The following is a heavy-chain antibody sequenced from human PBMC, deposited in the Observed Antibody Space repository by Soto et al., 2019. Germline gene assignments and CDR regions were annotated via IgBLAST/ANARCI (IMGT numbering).Heavy chain of an antibody. CDR2: INSDGSTT. D-gene: IGHD3-10*01. J-gene: IGHJ4*02. V-gene: IGHV3-74*01. CDR1: GFTFSSCW. CDR3: ARVGYGSGSYHFDY. Sequence: VQLVESGGGLVQPGGSLRLSVAASGFTFSSCWMHWFRQAPGKGLVWVSRINSDGSTTSYTDSVKGRFTISRDNAKNTLYLQMNSLRAEDTAVYYCARVGYGSGSYHFDYWGQGTLVTVSS.